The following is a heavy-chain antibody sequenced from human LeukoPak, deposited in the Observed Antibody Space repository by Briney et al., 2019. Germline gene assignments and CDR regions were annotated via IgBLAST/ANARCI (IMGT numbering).Heavy chain of an antibody. V-gene: IGHV1-18*01. J-gene: IGHJ6*02. CDR3: ARGGDYGDYRLVAGHYYYYGMDV. D-gene: IGHD4-17*01. Sequence: ASVKVSCKASGYTFTSYGISWVRQAPGQGLEWMGWISAYNGNTNYAQKLQGRVTMTTDTSTSTAYMELRSLRSDDTAVYYCARGGDYGDYRLVAGHYYYYGMDVWGQGTTVTVSS. CDR1: GYTFTSYG. CDR2: ISAYNGNT.